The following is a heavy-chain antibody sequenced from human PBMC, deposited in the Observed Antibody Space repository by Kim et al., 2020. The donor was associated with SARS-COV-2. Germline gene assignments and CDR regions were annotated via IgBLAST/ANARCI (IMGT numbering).Heavy chain of an antibody. J-gene: IGHJ6*02. V-gene: IGHV3-74*01. CDR3: ARGGMVRGVILYYYYGMDV. CDR2: INSDGSST. CDR1: GFTFSSYW. Sequence: GGSLRLSCAASGFTFSSYWMHWVRQAPGKGLVWVSRINSDGSSTSYADSVKGRFTISRDNAKNTVYLQMNSLRAEDTAVYYCARGGMVRGVILYYYYGMDVWGQGTTVTVSS. D-gene: IGHD3-10*01.